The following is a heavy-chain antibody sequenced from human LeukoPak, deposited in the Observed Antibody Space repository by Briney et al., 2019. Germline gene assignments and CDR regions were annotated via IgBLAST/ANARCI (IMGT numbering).Heavy chain of an antibody. CDR2: IYTSGST. CDR3: ASYSRGWYGYFDL. Sequence: SQTLSLTCTVSGGSTSSGSYYWSWTPQPAGKGLEWIGRIYTSGSTNYNPSLKSRVTISVDTSKNQFSLKLSSVTAADTAVYYCASYSRGWYGYFDLWGRGTLVTVSS. CDR1: GGSTSSGSYY. J-gene: IGHJ2*01. V-gene: IGHV4-61*02. D-gene: IGHD6-19*01.